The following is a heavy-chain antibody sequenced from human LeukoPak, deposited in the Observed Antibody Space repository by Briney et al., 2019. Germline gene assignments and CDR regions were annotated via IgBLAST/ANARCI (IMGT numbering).Heavy chain of an antibody. Sequence: GRSLRLSCAASGFTFSSYWMHCVSQLAGKGLVWVSRISSDGNPTTHADSVKGRFTIPRDNAKNTLYLQMNSLRGEDTAVYYCAREQKTGDSRYFDYWGQGTLVTVSS. D-gene: IGHD7-27*01. CDR2: ISSDGNPT. J-gene: IGHJ4*02. V-gene: IGHV3-74*01. CDR3: AREQKTGDSRYFDY. CDR1: GFTFSSYW.